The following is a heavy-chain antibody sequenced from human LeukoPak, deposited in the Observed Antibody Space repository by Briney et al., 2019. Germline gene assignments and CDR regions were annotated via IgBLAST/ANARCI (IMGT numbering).Heavy chain of an antibody. V-gene: IGHV3-30*18. J-gene: IGHJ6*02. Sequence: GGSLRLSCAASGFTFSSYGMHWVRQAPGKGLEWVAVISYDGSNKYYADSVKGRFTISRDNSKNTLYLQMNSLRAEDTAIYYCAKDDYSYYAMDVWGRGTTVTVSS. CDR1: GFTFSSYG. CDR3: AKDDYSYYAMDV. CDR2: ISYDGSNK.